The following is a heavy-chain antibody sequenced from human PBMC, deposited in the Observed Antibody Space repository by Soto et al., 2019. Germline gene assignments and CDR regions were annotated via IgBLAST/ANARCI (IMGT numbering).Heavy chain of an antibody. CDR1: GFTFSNAW. J-gene: IGHJ6*02. D-gene: IGHD2-2*02. CDR2: IKSKTDGGTI. Sequence: PGGSLRLSCAASGFTFSNAWMSWVRQAPGKGLEWVGGIKSKTDGGTIDYAAPVKGRFTISRDDSKNTLYLQMSSLKTEDTAVYYCTTRPSTSCYTCYGMDVWGQGTTVTVSS. V-gene: IGHV3-15*01. CDR3: TTRPSTSCYTCYGMDV.